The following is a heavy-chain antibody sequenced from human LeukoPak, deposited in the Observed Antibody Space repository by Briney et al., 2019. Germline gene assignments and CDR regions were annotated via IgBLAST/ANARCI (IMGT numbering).Heavy chain of an antibody. CDR3: ARSITDAVLGWFDP. J-gene: IGHJ5*02. D-gene: IGHD6-6*01. Sequence: ASVKVSCKASGYTFTGYYMHWVRQAPGQGLEWMGWINPNSGGTNYAQKFQGRVTMTRDTSISTAYMELSRLRSDDTAVYYCARSITDAVLGWFDPWGQGTLVTVSS. CDR2: INPNSGGT. CDR1: GYTFTGYY. V-gene: IGHV1-2*02.